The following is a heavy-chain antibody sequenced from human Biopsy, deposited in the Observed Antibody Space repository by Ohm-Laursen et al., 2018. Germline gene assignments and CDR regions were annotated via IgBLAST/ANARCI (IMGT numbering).Heavy chain of an antibody. Sequence: SDTLSLTCTVSGGSVSSNTDYWAWLRQPPGKGLEWIGSIFYTGIIFYNPSLKSRVSISVDTSKNQFSLNLNSVTAPDTALYYCARHPTGFWFDPWGQGTLVIVSS. J-gene: IGHJ5*02. CDR3: ARHPTGFWFDP. CDR1: GGSVSSNTDY. CDR2: IFYTGII. V-gene: IGHV4-39*01.